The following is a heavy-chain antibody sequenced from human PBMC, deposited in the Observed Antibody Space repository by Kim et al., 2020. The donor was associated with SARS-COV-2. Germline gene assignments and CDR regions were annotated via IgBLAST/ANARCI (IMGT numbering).Heavy chain of an antibody. J-gene: IGHJ6*03. CDR3: ARRVLGSIFGNYYYYMDV. D-gene: IGHD3-3*01. V-gene: IGHV4-4*02. CDR2: IYHSGST. CDR1: GGSISSSNW. Sequence: SETLSLTCAVSGGSISSSNWWSWVRQPPGKGLEWIGEIYHSGSTNYNLSLKSRVTISVDKSKNQFSLKLSSVTAADTAVYYCARRVLGSIFGNYYYYMDVWGKGTTVTVSS.